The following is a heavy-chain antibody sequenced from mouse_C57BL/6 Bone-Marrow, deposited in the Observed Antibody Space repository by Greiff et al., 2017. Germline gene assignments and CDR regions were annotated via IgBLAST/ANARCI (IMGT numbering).Heavy chain of an antibody. CDR2: IYPRSGNT. Sequence: VQLQQSGAELVRPGASVKLSCKASGYTFTSYGIRWVKQRTGQGLEWIGEIYPRSGNTYYNEKFKGKATLTADKSSSTAYMELRSLTSEDSAVYVCASSTRYYDYDDYAMDYWGQGTSVTVSS. V-gene: IGHV1-81*01. D-gene: IGHD2-4*01. CDR1: GYTFTSYG. CDR3: ASSTRYYDYDDYAMDY. J-gene: IGHJ4*01.